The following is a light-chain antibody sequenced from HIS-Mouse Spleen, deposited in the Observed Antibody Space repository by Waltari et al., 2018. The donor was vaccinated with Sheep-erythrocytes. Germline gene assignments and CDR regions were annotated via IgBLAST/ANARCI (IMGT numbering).Light chain of an antibody. CDR1: QSVISSY. Sequence: EIVLTQSPGTLSLSPGERATLSSRASQSVISSYLAWYQQKPGQDPRLLISGAASTATGIPDRFSGSGSGIAFPLTISRLEPEDFAVYYCQQYGSSPFTFGPGTKVDIK. V-gene: IGKV3-20*01. CDR2: GAA. CDR3: QQYGSSPFT. J-gene: IGKJ3*01.